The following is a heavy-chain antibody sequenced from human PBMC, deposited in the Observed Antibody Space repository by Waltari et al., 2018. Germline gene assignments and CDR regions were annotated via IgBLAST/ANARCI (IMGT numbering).Heavy chain of an antibody. V-gene: IGHV1-18*01. CDR1: GYTFTSYG. CDR3: ARGGGYYDILTGYYMDWYFDL. Sequence: QVQLVQSGAEVKKPGASVKVSCKASGYTFTSYGISWVRQAPGQGLEWMGWISAYNGNTNYAQKLQGRVTMTTETSTSTAYMEVGGLRSDETAGYYCARGGGYYDILTGYYMDWYFDLWGRGTLVTVSS. D-gene: IGHD3-9*01. J-gene: IGHJ2*01. CDR2: ISAYNGNT.